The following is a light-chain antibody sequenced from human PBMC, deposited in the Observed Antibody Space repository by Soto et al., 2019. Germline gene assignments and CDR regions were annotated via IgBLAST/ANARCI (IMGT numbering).Light chain of an antibody. V-gene: IGKV3-15*01. Sequence: EIVMTQSPVTLSVSPGERATLSCRASQSVRNTYLAWYQQKPGQAPRLLISGVSTRAAGIPARFSGSGSGTEFTLTISSLQSEDFAVYYCQQYGDRPLTFGGGTKVEIK. CDR3: QQYGDRPLT. J-gene: IGKJ4*01. CDR2: GVS. CDR1: QSVRNTY.